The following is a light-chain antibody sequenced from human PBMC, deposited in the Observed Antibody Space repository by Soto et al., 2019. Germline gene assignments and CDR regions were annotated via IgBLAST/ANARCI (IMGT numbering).Light chain of an antibody. J-gene: IGKJ3*01. CDR3: QQYGSSPGFT. V-gene: IGKV3-20*01. Sequence: IVLTQSPASLSLSPGERATLSCRASQSISSYLAWYQQKPGQAPRLLIYGASSRATGIPDRFSGSGSGTDSTLTISRLEPEDFAVYYCQQYGSSPGFTFGPGT. CDR1: QSISSY. CDR2: GAS.